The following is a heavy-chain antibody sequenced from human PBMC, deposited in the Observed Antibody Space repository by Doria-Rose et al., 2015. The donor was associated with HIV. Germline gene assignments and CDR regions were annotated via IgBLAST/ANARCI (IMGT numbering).Heavy chain of an antibody. J-gene: IGHJ6*02. CDR3: ARGLLRGGWNDVDYYYGMDV. D-gene: IGHD1-1*01. CDR1: GGSFSGYY. V-gene: IGHV4-34*01. Sequence: QVQLQESGAGLVKPSETLSLTCAVFGGSFSGYYWSWIRQPPGKGLEWIGEINHSGSTNYKKSLKSRVTISLDTSKTLFSLKLSSVTAADTAVYYCARGLLRGGWNDVDYYYGMDVWGQGTTVTVSS. CDR2: INHSGST.